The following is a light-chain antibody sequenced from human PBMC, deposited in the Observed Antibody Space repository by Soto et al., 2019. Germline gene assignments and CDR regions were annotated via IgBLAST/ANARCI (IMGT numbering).Light chain of an antibody. Sequence: DIQMTQSPFSLSASVGDRVTITCRASQSISNFLNWYQQKPGKAPKLLIYAASSLQSGVPSRFSGSGSGTDFTLTISSLQPEDVATYYCQQSYFNLALTFGPGTKVDI. CDR2: AAS. V-gene: IGKV1-39*01. CDR3: QQSYFNLALT. J-gene: IGKJ3*01. CDR1: QSISNF.